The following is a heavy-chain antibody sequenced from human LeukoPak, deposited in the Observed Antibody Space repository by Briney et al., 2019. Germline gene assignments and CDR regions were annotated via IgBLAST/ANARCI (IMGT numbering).Heavy chain of an antibody. CDR1: GYIFTSYG. CDR2: INSYNVNK. CDR3: ARGYSSSWPEPQAYYFDC. D-gene: IGHD6-13*01. V-gene: IGHV1-18*01. J-gene: IGHJ4*02. Sequence: ASVKVSCTASGYIFTSYGISWVRQAPGQGLEWMGWINSYNVNKNYAQKLLGRVTMTTDTSTSTAYMELRSLRSDDTALYYCARGYSSSWPEPQAYYFDCWGQGTLVTVSS.